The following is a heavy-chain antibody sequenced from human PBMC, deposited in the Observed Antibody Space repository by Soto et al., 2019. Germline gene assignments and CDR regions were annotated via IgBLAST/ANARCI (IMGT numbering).Heavy chain of an antibody. CDR3: AKDPVYDYIWGSYRAAFAFDI. Sequence: GGSLRLSCAASGFTFSSYAMSWVRQAPGKGLEWVSAISGSGGSTYYADSVKGGFTIDRDNSKNTLYLQMNSLRAEDTAVCYCAKDPVYDYIWGSYRAAFAFDIWGQGTMVTVSS. CDR1: GFTFSSYA. J-gene: IGHJ3*02. D-gene: IGHD3-16*02. CDR2: ISGSGGST. V-gene: IGHV3-23*01.